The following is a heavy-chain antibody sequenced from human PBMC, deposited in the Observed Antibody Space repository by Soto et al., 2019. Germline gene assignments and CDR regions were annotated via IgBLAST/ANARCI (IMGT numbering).Heavy chain of an antibody. CDR1: GYTFTSYG. D-gene: IGHD3-22*01. CDR2: ISAYNGNT. V-gene: IGHV1-18*04. J-gene: IGHJ4*02. CDR3: ALNHDSSGYYYEVDY. Sequence: GASVKVCCKASGYTFTSYGMRWVRQAPGQGVEWMGWISAYNGNTNYAQKLQGRVTMSTDTSTRPASMELRSLRTDDTAVYYCALNHDSSGYYYEVDYWGQGTLVTVSS.